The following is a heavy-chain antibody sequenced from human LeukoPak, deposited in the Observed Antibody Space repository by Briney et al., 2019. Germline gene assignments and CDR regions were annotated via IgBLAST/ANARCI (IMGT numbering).Heavy chain of an antibody. CDR1: GFTFSSYW. CDR3: AKDLGRYRNNYFDY. J-gene: IGHJ4*02. Sequence: GGSLRLSCAASGFTFSSYWMHWVRQGPGNGLVWVSRISTDGSSTDYADSVKGRFTISRDNSKNTLYLQMNSLRAEDTAVYYCAKDLGRYRNNYFDYWGQGTLVTVSS. CDR2: ISTDGSST. V-gene: IGHV3-74*01. D-gene: IGHD1-26*01.